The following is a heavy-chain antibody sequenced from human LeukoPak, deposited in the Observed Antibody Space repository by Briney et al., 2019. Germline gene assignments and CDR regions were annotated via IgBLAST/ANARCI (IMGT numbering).Heavy chain of an antibody. CDR1: GGSISRGTYY. D-gene: IGHD2-2*01. V-gene: IGHV4-30-2*01. CDR3: ARRLEVPGGIGWFDP. J-gene: IGHJ5*02. Sequence: SETLSLTCTVSGGSISRGTYYWSWIRQPPGKGLEWIGYISHSGSTYYNPSLKSRVTISVDRSKNQFSLKLSSVTAADTAVYYCARRLEVPGGIGWFDPWGQGTLVTVTS. CDR2: ISHSGST.